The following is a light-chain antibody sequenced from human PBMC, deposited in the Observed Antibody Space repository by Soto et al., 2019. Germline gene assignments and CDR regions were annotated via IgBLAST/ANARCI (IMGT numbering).Light chain of an antibody. J-gene: IGLJ2*01. V-gene: IGLV2-14*01. Sequence: QSVLTQPASVSGSPGQSITISCTGTSSDVGGYNYVSWYQQHPGKAPKLMIYDVSNRPSGVSNRFSGSKSGNTASLTISGVQAEDEGDYYCSSYTSRSTVVFGGGTKLTVL. CDR3: SSYTSRSTVV. CDR2: DVS. CDR1: SSDVGGYNY.